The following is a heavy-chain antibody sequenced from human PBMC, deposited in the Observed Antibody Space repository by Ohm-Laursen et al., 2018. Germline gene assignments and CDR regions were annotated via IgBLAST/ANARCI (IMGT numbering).Heavy chain of an antibody. CDR3: ARELAYYDSSGLDAFDI. CDR1: GGSISSGGYY. D-gene: IGHD3-22*01. V-gene: IGHV4-61*08. J-gene: IGHJ3*02. CDR2: IYYSGST. Sequence: DTLSLTCTVSGGSISSGGYYWSWIRQHPGKGLEWIGYIYYSGSTNYSPSLRSRVTISLDTSKNQFSLKLSSVTAADTAVYYCARELAYYDSSGLDAFDIWGQGTMVTVSS.